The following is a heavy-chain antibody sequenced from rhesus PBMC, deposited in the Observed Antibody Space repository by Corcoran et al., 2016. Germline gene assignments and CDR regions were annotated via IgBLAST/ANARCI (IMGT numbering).Heavy chain of an antibody. Sequence: QVQLVQSGAEVKKPGSSVKVSCKASGYTFTDYYMHWVRQAPRQGLEWMGWINPYNGKPKEPRKFQGRVTMTRDTSTSTAYMELSSLRSEDTAVYYCARAREYLDFFDVWGPGVLVTVSS. CDR1: GYTFTDYY. D-gene: IGHD3-3*01. CDR2: INPYNGKP. CDR3: ARAREYLDFFDV. J-gene: IGHJ5-1*01. V-gene: IGHV1S2*01.